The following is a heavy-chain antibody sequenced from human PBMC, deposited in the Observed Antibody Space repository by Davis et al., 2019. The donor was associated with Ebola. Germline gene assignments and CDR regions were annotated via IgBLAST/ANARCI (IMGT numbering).Heavy chain of an antibody. Sequence: SVKVSCKASGGTFSSYAISWVRQAPGQGLEWMGGIIPIFGTANYAQKFQGRVTITADESTSTAYMELSSLRSEDTAVYYCARDRAVAKYANWFDPWGQGTLVTVSS. J-gene: IGHJ5*02. D-gene: IGHD6-19*01. CDR2: IIPIFGTA. CDR3: ARDRAVAKYANWFDP. V-gene: IGHV1-69*13. CDR1: GGTFSSYA.